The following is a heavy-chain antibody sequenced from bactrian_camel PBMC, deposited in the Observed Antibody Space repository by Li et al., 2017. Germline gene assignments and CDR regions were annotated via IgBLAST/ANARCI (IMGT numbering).Heavy chain of an antibody. Sequence: DVQLVESGGDLVQPGGSLTLSCKASGFTFSSYTMSWVRQAPGKGLEWVSDINSAGGNTFYADSVKGRFTISRDNAKNTLYLQLNSLKTEDTAMYYCAAGPTYAQCHLDRACYKFWGQGTQVTVS. CDR3: AAGPTYAQCHLDRACYKF. CDR2: INSAGGNT. J-gene: IGHJ4*01. V-gene: IGHV3S31*01. D-gene: IGHD7*01. CDR1: GFTFSSYT.